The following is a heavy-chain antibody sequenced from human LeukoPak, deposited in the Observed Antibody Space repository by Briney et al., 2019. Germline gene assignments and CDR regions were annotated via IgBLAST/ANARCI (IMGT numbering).Heavy chain of an antibody. Sequence: LRLSCSASGLTFSSYAMHWIRQPPGKGLEWIGYIYHSGSTYYNPSLKSRVTISVDRSKNQFSLKLSSVTAADTAVYYCARDRIGGNSEGYYYYGMDVWGQGTTVTVSS. CDR1: GLTFSSYA. V-gene: IGHV4-30-2*01. CDR3: ARDRIGGNSEGYYYYGMDV. D-gene: IGHD4-23*01. CDR2: IYHSGST. J-gene: IGHJ6*02.